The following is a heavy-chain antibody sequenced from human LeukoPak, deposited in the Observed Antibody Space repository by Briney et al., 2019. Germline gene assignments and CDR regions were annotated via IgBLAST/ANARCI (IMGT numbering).Heavy chain of an antibody. Sequence: QFGASLSLCCASSGFIISNNHMNWVRPAPEGVLELVSTLYSGGSIYYADSVKGRFTISRDNSKNTLFLQMNSLRADDTAVYYCATNSGYDSFPRLHGLDVWGQGTTVTVSS. V-gene: IGHV3-53*01. D-gene: IGHD5-12*01. CDR2: LYSGGSI. J-gene: IGHJ6*02. CDR1: GFIISNNH. CDR3: ATNSGYDSFPRLHGLDV.